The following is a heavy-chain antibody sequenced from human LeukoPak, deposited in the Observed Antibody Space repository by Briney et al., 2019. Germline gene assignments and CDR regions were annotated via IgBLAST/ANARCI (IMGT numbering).Heavy chain of an antibody. Sequence: PGGSLRLSCAASGFTVSSNYMSWVRQAPGKGLEWVSVIYSDTSTYYADSVKGRFTISRDNSKNTLFLQMNSLRDEDAAVYYCARGSAFDMWGQGTMVTVSS. J-gene: IGHJ3*02. CDR3: ARGSAFDM. V-gene: IGHV3-66*01. CDR2: IYSDTST. CDR1: GFTVSSNY.